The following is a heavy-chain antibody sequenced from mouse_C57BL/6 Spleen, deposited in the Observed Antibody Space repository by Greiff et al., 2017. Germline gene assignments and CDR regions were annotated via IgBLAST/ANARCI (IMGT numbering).Heavy chain of an antibody. V-gene: IGHV6-3*01. CDR1: GFTFSNYW. CDR2: IRLKSDNYAT. J-gene: IGHJ3*01. Sequence: EVKLVESGGGLVQPGGSMKLSCVASGFTFSNYWMNWVRQSPEKGLEWVAQIRLKSDNYATHYAESVKGRFTISRNDSKSSVYLQMNNLRAEDTGIYYGTAPPDSNYGACWGQVALVTVAA. D-gene: IGHD2-5*01. CDR3: TAPPDSNYGAC.